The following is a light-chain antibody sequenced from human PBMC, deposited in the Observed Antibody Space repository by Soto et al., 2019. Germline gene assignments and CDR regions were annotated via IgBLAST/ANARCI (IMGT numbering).Light chain of an antibody. CDR3: QQRQYWPPIT. CDR2: DAS. Sequence: EIVLTQSPATLSLSPGERATLSCRASQSVSSYLAWYQQKPGQAPRLLIYDASNRATGIPDRFRGSGSGTDFTLTISRLELEDWAIYYCQQRQYWPPITVGQGTRLEIK. V-gene: IGKV3-11*01. J-gene: IGKJ5*01. CDR1: QSVSSY.